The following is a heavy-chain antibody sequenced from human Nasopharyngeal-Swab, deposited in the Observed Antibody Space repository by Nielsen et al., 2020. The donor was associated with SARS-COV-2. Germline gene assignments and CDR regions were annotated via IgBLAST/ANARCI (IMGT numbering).Heavy chain of an antibody. CDR2: ISSSGSTI. J-gene: IGHJ5*02. CDR1: GFTFSDYY. D-gene: IGHD3-22*01. V-gene: IGHV3-11*01. CDR3: ARTYYYDSSGYYYGWFDP. Sequence: GGSLRLSCAASGFTFSDYYMSWIRQAPGKGLEWVSYISSSGSTIYYADSVKGRFTIPRDNAKNSLYLQMNSLRAEDTAVYYCARTYYYDSSGYYYGWFDPWGQGTLVTVSS.